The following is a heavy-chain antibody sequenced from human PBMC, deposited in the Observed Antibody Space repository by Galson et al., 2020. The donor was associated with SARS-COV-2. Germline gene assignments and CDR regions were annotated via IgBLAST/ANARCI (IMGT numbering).Heavy chain of an antibody. J-gene: IGHJ4*02. D-gene: IGHD3-3*01. CDR1: GASISSGSNY. Sequence: SETLSLTCTVSGASISSGSNYWSWIRQHPGKGLEWIGYVYSSGSTYYNPSLTNRLTMSVNTSKNQFSLRLSSVTAADTAVYYCARSGDAPHYDFWSGYSPFDFWGQGTLVIVSS. V-gene: IGHV4-31*03. CDR2: VYSSGST. CDR3: ARSGDAPHYDFWSGYSPFDF.